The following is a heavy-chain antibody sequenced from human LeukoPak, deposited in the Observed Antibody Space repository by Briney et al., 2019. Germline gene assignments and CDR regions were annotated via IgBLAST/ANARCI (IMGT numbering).Heavy chain of an antibody. J-gene: IGHJ4*02. V-gene: IGHV4-34*01. CDR3: ARDGTAVAGMGG. CDR2: INHSGST. CDR1: GGSFSGYY. Sequence: SETLSLTCAVYGGSFSGYYWSWIRQPPGKGLEWIGEINHSGSTNYNPSLKSRVTISVDKSKNQFSLKLSSVTAADTAVYYCARDGTAVAGMGGWGQGTLVTVSS. D-gene: IGHD6-19*01.